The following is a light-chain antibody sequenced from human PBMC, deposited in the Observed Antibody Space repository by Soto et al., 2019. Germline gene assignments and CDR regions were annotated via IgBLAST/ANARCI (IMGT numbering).Light chain of an antibody. Sequence: QSCLTQPPSVSGAPGQRVTISCAGSSSNIGAGYDVHWYQQLPGTAPKLLIYGNSNRPSGVPDRFSGSKSGTSASLAITGLQAEDEADYYCQSYDSSLSGVFGTGTKVTVL. V-gene: IGLV1-40*01. CDR1: SSNIGAGYD. CDR2: GNS. J-gene: IGLJ1*01. CDR3: QSYDSSLSGV.